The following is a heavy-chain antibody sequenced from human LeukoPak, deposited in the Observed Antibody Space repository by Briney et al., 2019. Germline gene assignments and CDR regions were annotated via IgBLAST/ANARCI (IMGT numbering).Heavy chain of an antibody. CDR2: INPNSGGT. V-gene: IGHV1-2*02. CDR1: GYTFTGYY. D-gene: IGHD6-13*01. J-gene: IGHJ4*02. Sequence: ASVKVSCKASGYTFTGYYMHWVRQAPGQGLEWMGWINPNSGGTNYAQKFQGRVTMTRDTSISTAYMELSRLRSDDTAVYYRASGEMDSSTLFDYWGQGTLVTVSS. CDR3: ASGEMDSSTLFDY.